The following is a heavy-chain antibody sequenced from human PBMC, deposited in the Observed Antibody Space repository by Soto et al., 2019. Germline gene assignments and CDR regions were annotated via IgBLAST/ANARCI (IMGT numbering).Heavy chain of an antibody. CDR2: ISSSSSYI. J-gene: IGHJ4*02. D-gene: IGHD4-17*01. Sequence: GESLKISCAASGFTFSSYSMNWVRQAPGKGLEWVSSISSSSSYIYYADSVKGRFTISRDNAKNSLYLQMNSLRAEDTAVYYCARDTVEANLGYWGQGTLVTVSS. CDR3: ARDTVEANLGY. CDR1: GFTFSSYS. V-gene: IGHV3-21*01.